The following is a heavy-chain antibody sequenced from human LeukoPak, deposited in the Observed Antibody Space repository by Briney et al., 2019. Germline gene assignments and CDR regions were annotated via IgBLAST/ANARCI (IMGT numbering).Heavy chain of an antibody. V-gene: IGHV3-66*01. CDR3: ASDRLDFWSGYPAGYFDY. CDR1: GFTVSSNY. D-gene: IGHD3-3*01. Sequence: GGSLRLSCAASGFTVSSNYMSWVRQAPGKGLEWVSVIYSGGSTYYADSVKGRFTISRDNSKNTLYLQMNSLRAEDTAVYYCASDRLDFWSGYPAGYFDYWGQGTLVTVSS. J-gene: IGHJ4*02. CDR2: IYSGGST.